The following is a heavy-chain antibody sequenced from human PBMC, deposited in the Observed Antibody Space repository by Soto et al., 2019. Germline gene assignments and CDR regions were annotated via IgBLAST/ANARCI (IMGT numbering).Heavy chain of an antibody. V-gene: IGHV1-46*01. CDR2: INPSGGST. Sequence: ASVKVSGKASGYTFTSYYMHWVRQAPGQGLEWMGIINPSGGSTSYAQKFQGRVTMTRDTSTSTVYMELSSLRSEDTAVYYCARGPGVLRFLEWLFAFDDWGQGTLVTVSS. D-gene: IGHD3-3*01. CDR3: ARGPGVLRFLEWLFAFDD. J-gene: IGHJ4*02. CDR1: GYTFTSYY.